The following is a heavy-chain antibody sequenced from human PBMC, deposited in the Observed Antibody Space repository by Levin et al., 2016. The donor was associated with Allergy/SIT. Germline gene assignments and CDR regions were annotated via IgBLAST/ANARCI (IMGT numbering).Heavy chain of an antibody. CDR1: GGSISISNYY. J-gene: IGHJ6*03. D-gene: IGHD3-9*01. Sequence: SETLSLTCTVSGGSISISNYYWGWIRQPPGKGLEWIGSVYYSGSTYYNPSLKSRVAFYVDTSKNQLSLKLSTVTAADSAVYYCARQVLNGYPKPANYYMDVWGKGITVTVS. V-gene: IGHV4-39*01. CDR3: ARQVLNGYPKPANYYMDV. CDR2: VYYSGST.